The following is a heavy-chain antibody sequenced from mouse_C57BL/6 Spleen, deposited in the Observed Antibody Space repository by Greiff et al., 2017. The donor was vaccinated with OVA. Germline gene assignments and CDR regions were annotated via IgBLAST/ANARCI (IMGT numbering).Heavy chain of an antibody. CDR2: IDPSDSET. D-gene: IGHD2-4*01. CDR3: ARWSYDYEGND. V-gene: IGHV1-52*01. J-gene: IGHJ2*01. Sequence: QVQLQQPGAELVRPGSSVKLSCKASGYTFTSYWMHWVKQRPIQGLEWIGNIDPSDSETHYNQKFKDKATLTVDKSSSTAYMQLSSLTSEDSAVYYCARWSYDYEGNDWGQGTTLTVSS. CDR1: GYTFTSYW.